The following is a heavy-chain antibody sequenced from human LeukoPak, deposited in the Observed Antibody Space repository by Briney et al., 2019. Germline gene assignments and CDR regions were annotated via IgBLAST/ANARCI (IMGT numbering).Heavy chain of an antibody. V-gene: IGHV1-2*04. CDR3: ARASDVWGSYRYTHYYFDY. J-gene: IGHJ4*02. Sequence: GASVKVSCKASGYTFTGYYMHWVRQAPGQGLEWMGWINPNSGGTNYAQKFQGWVTMTRDTSISTAYMELSRLRSDDTAVYYCARASDVWGSYRYTHYYFDYWGQGTLVTVSS. CDR2: INPNSGGT. CDR1: GYTFTGYY. D-gene: IGHD3-16*02.